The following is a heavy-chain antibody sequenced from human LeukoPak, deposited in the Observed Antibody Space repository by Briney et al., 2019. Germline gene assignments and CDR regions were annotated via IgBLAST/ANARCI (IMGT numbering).Heavy chain of an antibody. CDR2: IYYSGST. J-gene: IGHJ3*02. CDR3: ASRGYCSSTSCYIGDAFDI. Sequence: SETLSLTCTVSGGSISSYYWSWIRQPPGKGLEWIGYIYYSGSTNYNPSLKSRVTISVDTSKNQFSLKLSSVIAADTAVYYCASRGYCSSTSCYIGDAFDIWGQGTMVTVSS. V-gene: IGHV4-59*08. D-gene: IGHD2-2*02. CDR1: GGSISSYY.